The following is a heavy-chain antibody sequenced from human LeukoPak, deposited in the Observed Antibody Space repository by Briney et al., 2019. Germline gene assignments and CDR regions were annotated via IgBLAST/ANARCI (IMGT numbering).Heavy chain of an antibody. V-gene: IGHV4-4*07. CDR3: AREFKDPLLWFGELLSRSYNWFDP. D-gene: IGHD3-10*01. CDR1: GGSISSYY. J-gene: IGHJ5*02. CDR2: IYTSGST. Sequence: PSETLSLTCTVSGGSISSYYWSWIRQPAGKGLEWIGRIYTSGSTNYNPSLKSRVTISVDTSKNQFSLKLSSVTAADTAVYYCAREFKDPLLWFGELLSRSYNWFDPWGQGTLVTVSS.